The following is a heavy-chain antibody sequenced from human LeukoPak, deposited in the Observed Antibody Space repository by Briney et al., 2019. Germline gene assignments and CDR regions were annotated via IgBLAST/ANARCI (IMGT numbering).Heavy chain of an antibody. D-gene: IGHD3-22*01. J-gene: IGHJ4*02. CDR1: GFTFGSYS. V-gene: IGHV3-21*01. Sequence: GGSLRLSCAASGFTFGSYSMNWVRQAPGKGLEWVSSISSSSSYIYYADSVKGRFTISRDNAKNSLYLQMNSLRAEDTAVYYCARPLRNYYDSSGYYYDGGPFDYWGQGTLVTVSS. CDR3: ARPLRNYYDSSGYYYDGGPFDY. CDR2: ISSSSSYI.